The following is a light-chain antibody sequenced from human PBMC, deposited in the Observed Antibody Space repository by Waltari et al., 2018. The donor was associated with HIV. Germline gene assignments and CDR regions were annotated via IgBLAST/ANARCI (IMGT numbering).Light chain of an antibody. Sequence: DIQMTQSTSSISASVGDSVTLTCRASQDIRTNLAWYQFKVGRAPRLLIYGASILSTGVPSIFRGSGSGTDFTLTITSLQPEDFATFYCQQPNTYPPTFGQGTKVEIK. J-gene: IGKJ1*01. V-gene: IGKV1-12*01. CDR2: GAS. CDR1: QDIRTN. CDR3: QQPNTYPPT.